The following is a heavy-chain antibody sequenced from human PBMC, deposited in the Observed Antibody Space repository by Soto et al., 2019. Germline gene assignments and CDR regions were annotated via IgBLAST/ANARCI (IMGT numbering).Heavy chain of an antibody. D-gene: IGHD3-22*01. CDR1: GGTFSSYA. CDR3: ARGYYYDSSGYYQGFDY. CDR2: IIPIFGTA. Sequence: SVKVSCKASGGTFSSYAISWVRQAPGQGLEWMGGIIPIFGTANYAQKFQGRVTNTADESTSTAYMELSSLRSEDTAVYYCARGYYYDSSGYYQGFDYWGQGTLVTVSS. J-gene: IGHJ4*02. V-gene: IGHV1-69*13.